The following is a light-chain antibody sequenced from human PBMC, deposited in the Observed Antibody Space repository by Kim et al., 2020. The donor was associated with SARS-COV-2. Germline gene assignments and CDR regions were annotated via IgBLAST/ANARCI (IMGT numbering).Light chain of an antibody. J-gene: IGKJ1*01. V-gene: IGKV1-17*01. CDR3: RQHDSSPRT. CDR1: QGISNG. CDR2: AAS. Sequence: DIQMTQSPSILSASVGDRVTMTCRASQGISNGVGWYQQRPGRAPKRLMSAASSLESGAPSRFSGSGYGTEFTLTISSLQPEDSATYYCRQHDSSPRTFGQGTKVDIK.